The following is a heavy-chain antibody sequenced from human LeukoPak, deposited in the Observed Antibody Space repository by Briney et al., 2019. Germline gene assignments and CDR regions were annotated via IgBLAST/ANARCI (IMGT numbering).Heavy chain of an antibody. CDR3: AKSRASAGAQWFDP. V-gene: IGHV4-31*01. CDR2: IYYSGST. Sequence: PSQTLSLTCTVSGGXISSGGYSWSWIRQHPGKGLEWLGYIYYSGSTYYNPSLESLITMSIDTSKNQFSLKLNSVTAADSAMYYCAKSRASAGAQWFDPWGQGTLVAVSS. J-gene: IGHJ5*02. CDR1: GGXISSGGYS. D-gene: IGHD6-13*01.